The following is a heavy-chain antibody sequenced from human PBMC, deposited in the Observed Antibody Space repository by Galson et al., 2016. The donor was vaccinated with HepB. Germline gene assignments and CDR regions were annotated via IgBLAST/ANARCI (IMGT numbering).Heavy chain of an antibody. J-gene: IGHJ6*02. Sequence: APGKGLEXXXLIWYDGXXKYYAESVKGRLTISRDNSKNTLDLQMSSLRSEDXGXYYCARDGIPSPXDIGGGXPPPYXXXMDVXXQGTXVT. V-gene: IGHV3-33*01. CDR3: ARDGIPSPXDIGGGXPPPYXXXMDV. CDR2: IWYDGXXK. D-gene: IGHD5-12*01.